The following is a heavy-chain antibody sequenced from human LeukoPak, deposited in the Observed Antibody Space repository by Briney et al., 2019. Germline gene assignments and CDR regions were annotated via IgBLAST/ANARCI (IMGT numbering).Heavy chain of an antibody. Sequence: SETLSLTCTVSGGSISSHYWSWIRQPPGKGLEWIGYIYYSGSTNYNPSLKSRVTISVDTSKNQFSLKLSSVTAAATAVYYCARAGFNWNYVGWFDYWGQGTLVTVSS. D-gene: IGHD1-7*01. CDR3: ARAGFNWNYVGWFDY. CDR1: GGSISSHY. J-gene: IGHJ4*02. CDR2: IYYSGST. V-gene: IGHV4-59*11.